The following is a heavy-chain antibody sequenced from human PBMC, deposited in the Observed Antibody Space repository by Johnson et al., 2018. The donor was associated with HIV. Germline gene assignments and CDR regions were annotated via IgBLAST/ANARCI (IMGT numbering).Heavy chain of an antibody. V-gene: IGHV3-30-3*01. D-gene: IGHD3-16*01. J-gene: IGHJ3*02. CDR2: ISYDGSNK. CDR1: GFTFSSYV. CDR3: ARGRLNHFPDAFDI. Sequence: QVQLVESGGGVVQPGRSLRLSCAASGFTFSSYVMHWVRQAPGKGLEWVAVISYDGSNKYYADSVKGRFTISIDNSKNTLYLQMDSLRAEDTAVYYCARGRLNHFPDAFDIWGQGTMVTVSS.